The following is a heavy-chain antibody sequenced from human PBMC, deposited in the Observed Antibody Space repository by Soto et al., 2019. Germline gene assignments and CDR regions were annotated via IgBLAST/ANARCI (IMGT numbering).Heavy chain of an antibody. CDR2: ISYDGSNT. J-gene: IGHJ6*02. Sequence: PGGSLRLSCAASGFTFSNFGMHWVRQAPGKGLEWVAVISYDGSNTYHADSVKGRFTVSRDNAKNSVSLQMNSLRAEDTAVYYCAREYTAWPLAYGLDVWGQGTTVTVSS. CDR3: AREYTAWPLAYGLDV. CDR1: GFTFSNFG. D-gene: IGHD2-2*02. V-gene: IGHV3-30*03.